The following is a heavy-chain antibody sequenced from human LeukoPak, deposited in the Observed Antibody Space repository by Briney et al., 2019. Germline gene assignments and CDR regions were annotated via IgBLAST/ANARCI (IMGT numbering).Heavy chain of an antibody. CDR3: ARDYWGSGNRYFDY. Sequence: SVKVSCKASGGTFSSYAISWVRQAPGQGLEWMGRIIPILGIANYAQKFQGRVTITADKSTSTAYMELSSLRAEDTAVYYCARDYWGSGNRYFDYWGQGTPVTVSS. CDR1: GGTFSSYA. CDR2: IIPILGIA. J-gene: IGHJ4*02. V-gene: IGHV1-69*04. D-gene: IGHD3-10*01.